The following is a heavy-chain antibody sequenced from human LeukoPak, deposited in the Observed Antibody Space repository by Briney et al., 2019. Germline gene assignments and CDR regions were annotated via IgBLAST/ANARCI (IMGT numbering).Heavy chain of an antibody. D-gene: IGHD6-19*01. V-gene: IGHV7-4-1*02. CDR1: GYTFTSYA. CDR2: INTNTGNP. Sequence: ASVKVSCKASGYTFTSYAVNWVRQAPGQGLEWMGWINTNTGNPTYAQGFTGRFVFSLDTSVSTAYLQISSLKAEDTAVYYCARDGSGWSAEYFQHWGQGTLATVSS. CDR3: ARDGSGWSAEYFQH. J-gene: IGHJ1*01.